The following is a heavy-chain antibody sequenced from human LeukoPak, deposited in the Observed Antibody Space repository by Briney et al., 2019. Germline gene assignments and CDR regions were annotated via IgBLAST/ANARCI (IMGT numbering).Heavy chain of an antibody. V-gene: IGHV1-8*01. J-gene: IGHJ4*02. D-gene: IGHD5-12*01. Sequence: GASVEVSCKASGFTFTSYDINWVRQATGQGLEWMGWMNPNSGNTGYAQKFQGRVTMTRNTSISTAYMELSSLRSEDTAVYYCAIRPATIQPDYWGQGTLVTVSS. CDR3: AIRPATIQPDY. CDR1: GFTFTSYD. CDR2: MNPNSGNT.